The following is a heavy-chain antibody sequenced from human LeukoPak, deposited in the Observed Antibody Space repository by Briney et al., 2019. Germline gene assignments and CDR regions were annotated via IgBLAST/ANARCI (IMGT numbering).Heavy chain of an antibody. Sequence: ASVKVSCKASGYTFTSYAMHWVRQAPGQRLEWMGWINAGNGNTKYSQKFQGRVTMTEDTSTDTAYMELSSLRSEDTAVYYCATHPMEVGATFNFDYWGQGTLVTVSS. D-gene: IGHD1-26*01. CDR2: INAGNGNT. CDR1: GYTFTSYA. CDR3: ATHPMEVGATFNFDY. V-gene: IGHV1-3*01. J-gene: IGHJ4*02.